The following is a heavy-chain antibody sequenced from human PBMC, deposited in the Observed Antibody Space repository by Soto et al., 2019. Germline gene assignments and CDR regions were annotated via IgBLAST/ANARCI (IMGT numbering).Heavy chain of an antibody. J-gene: IGHJ6*02. Sequence: GGSLRLSYVASGFTFSSYWMGWVRQAPGKGLEWVANIEQDGSEKYYVDSVKGRFTISRDNAKNSLHLQMNSLRAEDTAVYYCAREIVATIDFYYYGMDVWGQGTTVTVSS. CDR1: GFTFSSYW. D-gene: IGHD5-12*01. CDR2: IEQDGSEK. V-gene: IGHV3-7*05. CDR3: AREIVATIDFYYYGMDV.